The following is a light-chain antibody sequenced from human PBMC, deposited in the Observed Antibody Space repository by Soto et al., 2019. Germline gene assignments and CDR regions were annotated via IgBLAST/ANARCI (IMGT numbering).Light chain of an antibody. Sequence: EVVMTQSPASLSVSPGERANLSCRASQSIASNLAWYQQKPGQAPRLLIYGASARAAGIPDRFSGSWSGTDFTLTISSLQSEDFAVYYCQQFNNWPLTFGGGTKVEIK. V-gene: IGKV3-15*01. J-gene: IGKJ4*01. CDR1: QSIASN. CDR3: QQFNNWPLT. CDR2: GAS.